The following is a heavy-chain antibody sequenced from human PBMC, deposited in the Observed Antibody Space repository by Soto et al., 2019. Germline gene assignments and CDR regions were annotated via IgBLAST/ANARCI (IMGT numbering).Heavy chain of an antibody. D-gene: IGHD5-12*01. CDR1: GYTFTSYG. CDR3: ARSPRVIVAAKGTLDY. J-gene: IGHJ4*02. CDR2: ISASTGNT. V-gene: IGHV1-18*04. Sequence: ASVKVSCKASGYTFTSYGINWVRQAPGQGLEWMGWISASTGNTNYAESVQGRVTLTTDISTSTAYMELRRLTSNDTAVYYCARSPRVIVAAKGTLDYWGQGTPVTVSS.